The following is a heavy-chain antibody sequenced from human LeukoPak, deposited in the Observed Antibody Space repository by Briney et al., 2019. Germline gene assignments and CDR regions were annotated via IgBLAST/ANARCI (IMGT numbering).Heavy chain of an antibody. CDR2: IKQDGSEK. CDR1: GFTFSSYW. Sequence: GGSLRLSCTASGFTFSSYWMSWVRQAPGKGLEWVANIKQDGSEKYYVDSVKGRFTISRDNAKNSLYLQMNSLRAEDTAVYYCASTVLLWFGESRWDYFDYWGQGTLVTVSS. D-gene: IGHD3-10*01. CDR3: ASTVLLWFGESRWDYFDY. J-gene: IGHJ4*02. V-gene: IGHV3-7*01.